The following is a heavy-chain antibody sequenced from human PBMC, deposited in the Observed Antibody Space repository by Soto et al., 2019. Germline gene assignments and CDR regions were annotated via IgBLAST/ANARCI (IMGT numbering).Heavy chain of an antibody. CDR3: ITAPLR. J-gene: IGHJ4*02. Sequence: QLVESGGGFVKPGMSLRLTCAASGFTFSDEWMTWVRQAPGKGLERVGLIRSQGDGGTADYAPPVRGRFTISRDDAQNMVYLHMDNLQAEDTAVYYCITAPLRWGRGTLVTVSS. CDR2: IRSQGDGGTA. CDR1: GFTFSDEW. V-gene: IGHV3-15*01.